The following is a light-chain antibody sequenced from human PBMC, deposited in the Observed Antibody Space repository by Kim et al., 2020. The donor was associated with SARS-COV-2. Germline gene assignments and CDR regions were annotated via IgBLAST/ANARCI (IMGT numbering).Light chain of an antibody. Sequence: ATINCKSSQSVLYSSNNKNYLAWYQQKPGQPPKLLIYWASTRESGVPDRFSGSGSGTDFTLTISSLQAEDVAVSYCQQYYSTSWTFGQGTKVDIK. CDR2: WAS. V-gene: IGKV4-1*01. CDR1: QSVLYSSNNKNY. CDR3: QQYYSTSWT. J-gene: IGKJ1*01.